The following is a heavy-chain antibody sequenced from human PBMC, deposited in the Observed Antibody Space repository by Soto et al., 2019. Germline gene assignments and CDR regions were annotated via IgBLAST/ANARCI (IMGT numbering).Heavy chain of an antibody. Sequence: PSETLSLTCTVSGGSISNYYWSWIRQPPGKGLEWIGYIYYSGSTNYNPSLKSRVTISVDTSKNQFSLKLSSVTAADTAVYYCARHVRLRFLEWLKRYDAFDIWGQGTMVTVSS. J-gene: IGHJ3*02. CDR3: ARHVRLRFLEWLKRYDAFDI. D-gene: IGHD3-3*01. CDR2: IYYSGST. CDR1: GGSISNYY. V-gene: IGHV4-59*08.